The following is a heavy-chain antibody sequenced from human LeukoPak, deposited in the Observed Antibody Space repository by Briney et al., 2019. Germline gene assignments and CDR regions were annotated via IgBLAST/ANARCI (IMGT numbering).Heavy chain of an antibody. CDR3: ARRGDVTSSWGYYYYYMDV. Sequence: SETLSLTCTVSDGSISNNNYYWGWIRQPPGKGLEWIGSIYYSGTTYYNPSLKSRVTISVDTSKNQFSLKLSSVTAADTAVYYCARRGDVTSSWGYYYYYMDVWGKGTTVTVSS. CDR2: IYYSGTT. D-gene: IGHD6-6*01. J-gene: IGHJ6*03. CDR1: DGSISNNNYY. V-gene: IGHV4-39*01.